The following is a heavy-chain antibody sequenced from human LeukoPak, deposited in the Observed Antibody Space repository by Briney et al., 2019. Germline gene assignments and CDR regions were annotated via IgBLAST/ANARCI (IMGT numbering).Heavy chain of an antibody. D-gene: IGHD6-19*01. J-gene: IGHJ4*02. CDR2: INHSGST. CDR1: GGSFSGYY. CDR3: ARVLFVAGVNYFDY. V-gene: IGHV4-34*01. Sequence: SETLSLTCAVYGGSFSGYYWSWIRQPPGKGLEWIGEINHSGSTNYNPSPKSRVTISVDTSKNQFSLKLSSVTAADTAVYYCARVLFVAGVNYFDYWGQGTLVTVSS.